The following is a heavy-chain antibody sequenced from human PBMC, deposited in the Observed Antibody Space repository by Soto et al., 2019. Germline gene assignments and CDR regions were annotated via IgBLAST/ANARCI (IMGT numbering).Heavy chain of an antibody. D-gene: IGHD5-12*01. Sequence: GGSLRLSCAASGFTCSSFSMNWVRQAPGKGLEWVSYISSSSSTIYYADSVKGRFTISRDNAKNSLYLQMNSLRDEDTAVYYCARDLGGYDYGDYYYGMDVWGQGTTVTVSS. CDR2: ISSSSSTI. J-gene: IGHJ6*02. CDR3: ARDLGGYDYGDYYYGMDV. CDR1: GFTCSSFS. V-gene: IGHV3-48*02.